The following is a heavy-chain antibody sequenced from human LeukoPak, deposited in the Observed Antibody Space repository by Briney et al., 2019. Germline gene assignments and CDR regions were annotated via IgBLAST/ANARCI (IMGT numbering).Heavy chain of an antibody. D-gene: IGHD1-1*01. V-gene: IGHV3-23*01. J-gene: IGHJ4*02. CDR2: ISVSRSST. Sequence: EWVSVISVSRSSTYYADSVKGRFTISRDNSKNALYLQMNSLRAEDTAVYYCAKGLWNFDYWGQGTLVTVSS. CDR3: AKGLWNFDY.